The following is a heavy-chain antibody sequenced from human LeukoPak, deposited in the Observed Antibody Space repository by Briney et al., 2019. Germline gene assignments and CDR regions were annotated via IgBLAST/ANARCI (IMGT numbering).Heavy chain of an antibody. Sequence: SETLSLTCTVSGGSLSNHYWSWIRQPPGKGLEWIGYIYYSGSTDYNPSLKSRVTISVDTSKNQFSLKLSSVTAADTAVYYCAGQWASYFDYWGQGTLVTVSS. V-gene: IGHV4-59*11. CDR3: AGQWASYFDY. CDR2: IYYSGST. CDR1: GGSLSNHY. D-gene: IGHD1-26*01. J-gene: IGHJ4*02.